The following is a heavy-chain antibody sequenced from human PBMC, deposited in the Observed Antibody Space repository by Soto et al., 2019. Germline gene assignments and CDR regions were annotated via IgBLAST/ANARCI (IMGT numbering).Heavy chain of an antibody. D-gene: IGHD2-15*01. J-gene: IGHJ6*02. CDR1: GYTFTSYG. V-gene: IGHV1-18*04. CDR2: ISAYNDNT. Sequence: QVQLVQSGTEVKKPGASVKVSCKASGYTFTSYGISWVRQAPGQGLEWMGWISAYNDNTIYTQKLQGRVTMTTDTPTSTAYMELRSLRSDDTAVYYCARGVDCSGGSCFSFYYYYYGFDVWGQGTTLTVSS. CDR3: ARGVDCSGGSCFSFYYYYYGFDV.